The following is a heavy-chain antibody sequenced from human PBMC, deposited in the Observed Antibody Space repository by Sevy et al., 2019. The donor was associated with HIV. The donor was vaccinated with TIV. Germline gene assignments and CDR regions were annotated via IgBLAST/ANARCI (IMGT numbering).Heavy chain of an antibody. D-gene: IGHD2-2*02. CDR1: GFTFSSYA. J-gene: IGHJ6*02. CDR2: ISHSGAGT. Sequence: GESLKISCAASGFTFSSYAMSWARQAPGKGLEWVSDISHSGAGTYYADSVKGRFTISRDNSKNTLYLEMNSLRAEDTAVYYCAKGTLVVPTVIYYYYGMSVGGHGTTVTVSS. V-gene: IGHV3-23*01. CDR3: AKGTLVVPTVIYYYYGMSV.